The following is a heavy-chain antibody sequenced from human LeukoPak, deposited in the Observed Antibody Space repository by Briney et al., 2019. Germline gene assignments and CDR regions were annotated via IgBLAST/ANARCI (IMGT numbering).Heavy chain of an antibody. V-gene: IGHV3-23*01. Sequence: GESLRLSCAATGFTFSSYNMIWVRQAPGKGLEWVSVISGSGGSTYYADSVKGRFTISRDNPKNTLYLQMNSLRAEDTAVYYCAKAGGWFGELLQTSADNWFDPWGQGTLVTVSS. D-gene: IGHD3-10*01. CDR1: GFTFSSYN. CDR2: ISGSGGST. J-gene: IGHJ5*02. CDR3: AKAGGWFGELLQTSADNWFDP.